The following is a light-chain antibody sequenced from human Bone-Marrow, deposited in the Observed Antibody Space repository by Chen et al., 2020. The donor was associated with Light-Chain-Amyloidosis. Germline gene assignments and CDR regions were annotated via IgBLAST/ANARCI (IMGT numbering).Light chain of an antibody. CDR3: QVWDRSSDRPV. V-gene: IGLV3-21*02. CDR1: NIGSTS. J-gene: IGLJ3*02. Sequence: SYVLTQPSSVSVAPGQTATIACGGNNIGSTSVHWYQQTPGQAPLLVVYDDSDRPSGIPERLSCSNSGNTATLTISRVEAGDEADYYCQVWDRSSDRPVFGGGTTLTVL. CDR2: DDS.